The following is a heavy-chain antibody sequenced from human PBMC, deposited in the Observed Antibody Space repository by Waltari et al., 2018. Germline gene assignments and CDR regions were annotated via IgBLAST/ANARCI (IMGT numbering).Heavy chain of an antibody. CDR1: GFPLSPYW. CDR2: IKQDGSKK. V-gene: IGHV3-7*01. D-gene: IGHD3-3*01. J-gene: IGHJ3*01. Sequence: EVQLVESGGGLVQPGGSLRLSCVASGFPLSPYWMSWVRQAPGKGLEWVAGIKQDGSKKNYMESVKGRFTISRDNAKNSLYLQMNSLRVEDTALYHCARVRWSDEGFDVWGRGTMVAVSS. CDR3: ARVRWSDEGFDV.